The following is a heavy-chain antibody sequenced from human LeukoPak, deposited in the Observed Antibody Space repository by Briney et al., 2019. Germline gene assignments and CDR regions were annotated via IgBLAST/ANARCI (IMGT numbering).Heavy chain of an antibody. J-gene: IGHJ4*02. D-gene: IGHD6-19*01. CDR1: GYTFSGYY. V-gene: IGHV1-69*05. Sequence: SVKVSRKASGYTFSGYYMNWVRQAPGLGLEWMGGIIPIFGTANYAQKFQGRVTITTDESTSTAYMELSSLRSEDTAVYYCARWSAVAGWDYWGQGTLVTVSS. CDR3: ARWSAVAGWDY. CDR2: IIPIFGTA.